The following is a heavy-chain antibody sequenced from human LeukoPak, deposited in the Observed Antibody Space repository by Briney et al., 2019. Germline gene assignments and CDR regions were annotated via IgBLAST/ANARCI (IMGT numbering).Heavy chain of an antibody. CDR1: GFTFSDYA. V-gene: IGHV3-23*01. CDR3: AKESGQLDV. Sequence: GGSLRLSCAASGFTFSDYAMSWVRQAPGKGLEWVSVISGDGSTTYYGDSVKGRFTISRDESKNMLYLQMNSLRAEDTAVYYCAKESGQLDVWGKGTTVIVSS. CDR2: ISGDGSTT. J-gene: IGHJ6*04. D-gene: IGHD2-15*01.